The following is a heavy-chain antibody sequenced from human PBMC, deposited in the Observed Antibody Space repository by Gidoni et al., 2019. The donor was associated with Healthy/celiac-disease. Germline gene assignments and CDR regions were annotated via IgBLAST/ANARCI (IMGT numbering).Heavy chain of an antibody. Sequence: QVQLQQWGAGMLKPSENLYLTCAVDGGYFSGYYWSWIRQPPGKGLEWIGEINHSGSTNYNPSLKSRVTIPVDTSKNQFSLKLSSETAADTAVYYCARGFGSGYYRWFDPWGQGTLVTVSS. CDR3: ARGFGSGYYRWFDP. J-gene: IGHJ5*02. D-gene: IGHD3-22*01. CDR1: GGYFSGYY. V-gene: IGHV4-34*01. CDR2: INHSGST.